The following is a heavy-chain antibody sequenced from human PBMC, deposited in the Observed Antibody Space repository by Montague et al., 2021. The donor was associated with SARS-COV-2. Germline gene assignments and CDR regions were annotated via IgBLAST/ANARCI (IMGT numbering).Heavy chain of an antibody. CDR1: GGSITVSRYD. V-gene: IGHV4-39*01. J-gene: IGHJ3*02. D-gene: IGHD1-1*01. CDR2: VHSTGTT. CDR3: ARHRANAGSFDI. Sequence: SETLSLTCTVSGGSITVSRYDWGWIRQPPGKGLEWIGSVHSTGTTSYNASLKSRLTISVDTSENQFSPKMTSVTASDTDVYYCARHRANAGSFDIWGQGTMVTVSS.